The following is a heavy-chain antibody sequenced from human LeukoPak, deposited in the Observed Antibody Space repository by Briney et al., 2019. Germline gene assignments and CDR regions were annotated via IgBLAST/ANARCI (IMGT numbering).Heavy chain of an antibody. D-gene: IGHD3-22*01. V-gene: IGHV4-31*03. CDR3: ARLTRAYDLDY. Sequence: PSETLSLTCTVSGASIRSGGYYCSWIRQHPGKGLEWIGYKYYSGSTYYNPSLKSRVTISVDTSKNQCSLKLSSVTAADTAVYYCARLTRAYDLDYWGQGTLVTVSS. J-gene: IGHJ4*02. CDR2: KYYSGST. CDR1: GASIRSGGYY.